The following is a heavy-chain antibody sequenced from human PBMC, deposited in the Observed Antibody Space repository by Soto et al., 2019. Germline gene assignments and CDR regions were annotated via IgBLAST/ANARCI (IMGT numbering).Heavy chain of an antibody. V-gene: IGHV1-2*02. J-gene: IGHJ4*02. Sequence: QVQLVQSGAEVKKTGASVKVSCKTSGYTFTGYYIHWVRQAPGQGLEWMGWINPISGDTNYAQKFQGRVTMTRDKSISTAYMDLSRLTSDDTALYYCAIEPPGISVPGNDYWGQGTLVTVSS. D-gene: IGHD6-19*01. CDR3: AIEPPGISVPGNDY. CDR2: INPISGDT. CDR1: GYTFTGYY.